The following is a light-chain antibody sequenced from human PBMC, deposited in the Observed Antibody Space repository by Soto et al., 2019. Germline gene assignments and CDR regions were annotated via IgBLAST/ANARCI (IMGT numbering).Light chain of an antibody. J-gene: IGKJ1*01. CDR1: QSVSSSY. Sequence: EIVLTQSPGTLSLSPGERATLSCSASQSVSSSYLAWYQQKPGQAPRLLIYDASSRATGIPDRFSGSGSGTDFTLTISRLEPEDFAVYYCQQYGSSPWTFGQGTKVDIK. CDR3: QQYGSSPWT. V-gene: IGKV3-20*01. CDR2: DAS.